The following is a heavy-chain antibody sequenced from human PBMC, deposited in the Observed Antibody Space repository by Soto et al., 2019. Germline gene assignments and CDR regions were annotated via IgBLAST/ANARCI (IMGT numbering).Heavy chain of an antibody. CDR1: GYTFTAYY. CDR3: ARVKYGNLRPPTSLFDP. V-gene: IGHV1-2*02. D-gene: IGHD3-10*01. Sequence: ASVKVSCKASGYTFTAYYIHWVRQAPGQGPEWMAWINPDSGATYSAPKFQGRVSVTSDTSINTSSMELSSLRSDDTAVYYCARVKYGNLRPPTSLFDPWGQGTLVTVSS. J-gene: IGHJ5*02. CDR2: INPDSGAT.